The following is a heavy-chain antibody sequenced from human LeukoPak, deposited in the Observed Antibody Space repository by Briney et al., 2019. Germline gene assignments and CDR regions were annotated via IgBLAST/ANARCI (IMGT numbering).Heavy chain of an antibody. V-gene: IGHV3-30-3*01. D-gene: IGHD6-19*01. CDR2: ISYDGSNK. Sequence: GGSLRLSCAASGFTFSSYAMHWVRQAPGKGLEWVAVISYDGSNKYYADSVKGRFTISRDNSKNTLYLEMNSLRAEDTAVYYCARDPIAVAGTEYFQHWGQGTLVTVSS. J-gene: IGHJ1*01. CDR3: ARDPIAVAGTEYFQH. CDR1: GFTFSSYA.